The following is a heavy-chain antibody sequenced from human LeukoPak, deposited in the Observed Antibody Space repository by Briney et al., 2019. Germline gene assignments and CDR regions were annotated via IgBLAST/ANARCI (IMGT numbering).Heavy chain of an antibody. CDR3: ARVYLEMVDY. CDR1: GGSISGYY. Sequence: SETLSLTCTVSGGSISGYYWSWTRQPPGKGLEWIGYIYYSGSTNYNPSLKSRVTISVDTSKNQFSLKLSSVTAADTAVYYCARVYLEMVDYWGQGTLVTVSS. V-gene: IGHV4-59*01. D-gene: IGHD5-24*01. J-gene: IGHJ4*02. CDR2: IYYSGST.